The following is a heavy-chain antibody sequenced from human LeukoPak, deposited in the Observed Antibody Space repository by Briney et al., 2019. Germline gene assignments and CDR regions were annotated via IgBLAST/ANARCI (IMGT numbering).Heavy chain of an antibody. CDR3: ARGSTGGYYASGSYFDY. CDR1: GFTFNTYG. Sequence: QSGGSLRLSCAASGFTFNTYGMHWVRQAPGKGLEWVAFIRYDGSNKYYADSVKGRFTISRDNSKNTLYLQMNSLRAEDTAVYYCARGSTGGYYASGSYFDYWGQGTLVTVSS. CDR2: IRYDGSNK. J-gene: IGHJ4*02. V-gene: IGHV3-30*02. D-gene: IGHD3-10*01.